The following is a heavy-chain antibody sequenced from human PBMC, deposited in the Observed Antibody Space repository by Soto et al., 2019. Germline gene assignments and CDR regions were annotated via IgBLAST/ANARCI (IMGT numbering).Heavy chain of an antibody. CDR1: GYTFTGYY. J-gene: IGHJ4*02. CDR3: ARLTVPLDIVVLPAASYDY. D-gene: IGHD2-2*01. CDR2: INPNSGGT. V-gene: IGHV1-2*02. Sequence: ASVTVSCKASGYTFTGYYMHWGRKAPGQGLEWMGWINPNSGGTNYVQKFQGRVTMTRDTSVSTAYMELSRLRSDDTAVYYCARLTVPLDIVVLPAASYDYWGQGTLVPVSS.